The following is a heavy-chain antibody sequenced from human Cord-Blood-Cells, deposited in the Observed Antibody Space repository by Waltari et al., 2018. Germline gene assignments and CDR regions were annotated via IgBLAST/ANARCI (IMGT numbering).Heavy chain of an antibody. D-gene: IGHD2-2*01. CDR1: GYTFTSYD. CDR2: MNPNRGNT. Sequence: QVQLVQSGAEVKKPWASLKVSCKASGYTFTSYDITWLRQATGQGSEWTGWMNPNRGNTGYAQKCQGIVTITRNTSISTAYMVLSSLRSEDTAVYYCARDSRYCSSTSCHYYYYYYMDVWGKGTTVTVSS. J-gene: IGHJ6*03. V-gene: IGHV1-8*03. CDR3: ARDSRYCSSTSCHYYYYYYMDV.